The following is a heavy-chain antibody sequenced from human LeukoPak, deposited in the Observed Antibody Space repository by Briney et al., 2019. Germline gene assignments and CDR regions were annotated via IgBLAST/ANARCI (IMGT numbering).Heavy chain of an antibody. CDR3: AKITGCNSTSCPLGY. Sequence: GGSLRLSCAASGFTFSSYAMSWVRQAPGQGLEWVSAISGSGGSTYYADSVKGRFTISRDNSKNTLYLQMNSLRAEDSAVYYCAKITGCNSTSCPLGYWGQGTLVTVSS. V-gene: IGHV3-23*01. J-gene: IGHJ4*02. CDR2: ISGSGGST. D-gene: IGHD2-2*01. CDR1: GFTFSSYA.